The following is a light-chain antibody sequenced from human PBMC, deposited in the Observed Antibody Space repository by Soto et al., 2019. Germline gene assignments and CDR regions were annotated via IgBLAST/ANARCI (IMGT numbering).Light chain of an antibody. CDR3: QTWGTGTVV. J-gene: IGLJ2*01. Sequence: QSVLTQSPSASASLGASVKVTCTLSNGHSSYSIAWHQQQPEKGPRYLMRLNSDGSHTKGDGIPDRFSGSSSGAERYLIISSLQSEDEADYYCQTWGTGTVVFGGGTKLTVL. V-gene: IGLV4-69*01. CDR2: LNSDGSH. CDR1: NGHSSYS.